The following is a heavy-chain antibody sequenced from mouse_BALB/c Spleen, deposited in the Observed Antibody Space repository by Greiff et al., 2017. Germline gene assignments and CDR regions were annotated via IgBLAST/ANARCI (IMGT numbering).Heavy chain of an antibody. CDR1: GFTFSSFG. CDR2: ISSGSSTI. J-gene: IGHJ3*01. V-gene: IGHV5-17*02. CDR3: ARSAGAWFAY. D-gene: IGHD1-2*01. Sequence: DVQLVESGGGLVQPGGSRKLSCAASGFTFSSFGMHWVRQAPEKGLEWVAYISSGSSTIYYADTVKGRFTISRDNPKNTLFLQMTSLRSEDTAMYYCARSAGAWFAYWGQGTLVTVSA.